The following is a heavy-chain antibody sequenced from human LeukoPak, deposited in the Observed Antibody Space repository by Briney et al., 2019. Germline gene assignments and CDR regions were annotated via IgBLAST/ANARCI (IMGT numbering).Heavy chain of an antibody. D-gene: IGHD5-12*01. J-gene: IGHJ4*02. Sequence: GGSLRLSCAASGFTLSTYNMKWVRQAPRKGLEWVSRINSDGSSTSYADSVKGRFTISRDNAKNTLYLQMNSLRAEDTAVYYCARGPSGYHNTGGQGTLVTVSS. CDR2: INSDGSST. V-gene: IGHV3-74*01. CDR3: ARGPSGYHNT. CDR1: GFTLSTYN.